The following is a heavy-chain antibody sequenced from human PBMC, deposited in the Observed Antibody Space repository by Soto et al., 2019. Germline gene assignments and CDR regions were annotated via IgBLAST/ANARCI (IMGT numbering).Heavy chain of an antibody. CDR1: RFTFSNYG. V-gene: IGHV3-30*03. D-gene: IGHD5-12*01. Sequence: GGSLRLSCAASRFTFSNYGMHWVRQAPGKGLEWMAVISDDGNNKYHADSVKGRFTISRDNSKNTLYLQMNSLRPEDTAVYHCAAGGGLPRYYWGQGTLVTVSS. CDR2: ISDDGNNK. CDR3: AAGGGLPRYY. J-gene: IGHJ4*02.